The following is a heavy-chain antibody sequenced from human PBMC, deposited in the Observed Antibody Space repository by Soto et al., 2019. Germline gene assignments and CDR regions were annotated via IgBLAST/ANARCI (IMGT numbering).Heavy chain of an antibody. V-gene: IGHV4-38-2*02. CDR1: GYSISSGYY. CDR3: ARDRKSTDGSYAIYWYYGMEV. J-gene: IGHJ6*02. CDR2: IYHSGST. D-gene: IGHD1-26*01. Sequence: SETLSLTCAVSGYSISSGYYWGWIRQPPGKGLEWIGSIYHSGSTYYNPSLKSRVTISVDTSKNQFSLKLSSVTAADTAVYYCARDRKSTDGSYAIYWYYGMEVWGQGTTVTVSS.